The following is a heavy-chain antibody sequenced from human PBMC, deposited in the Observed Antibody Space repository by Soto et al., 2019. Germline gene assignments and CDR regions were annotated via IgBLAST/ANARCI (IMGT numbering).Heavy chain of an antibody. Sequence: PSETLSLTCTVSGGSISSYYWSWIRQPPGKGLEWIGYIYYSGSTNYTPSLKSRVTISVDTSKNRFSLKLSSVTAADTAVYYCAREGRNWFDPWGQGTLVTVSS. J-gene: IGHJ5*02. CDR3: AREGRNWFDP. V-gene: IGHV4-59*01. CDR1: GGSISSYY. CDR2: IYYSGST.